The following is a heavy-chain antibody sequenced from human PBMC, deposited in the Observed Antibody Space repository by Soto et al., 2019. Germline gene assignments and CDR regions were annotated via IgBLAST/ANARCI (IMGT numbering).Heavy chain of an antibody. J-gene: IGHJ4*02. CDR2: IKQDGSEK. CDR1: GFTFSSYW. D-gene: IGHD6-25*01. CDR3: ARDHAARDQIQFNDY. Sequence: GGSLRLSCAASGFTFSSYWMSWVRQAPGKGLEWVANIKQDGSEKYYVDSVKGRFTISRDNAKNSLYLQMNSLRAEDTAVYYCARDHAARDQIQFNDYWGQGTLVTVSS. V-gene: IGHV3-7*01.